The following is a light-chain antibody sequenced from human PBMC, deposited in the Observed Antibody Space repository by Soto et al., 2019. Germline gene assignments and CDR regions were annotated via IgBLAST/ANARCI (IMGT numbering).Light chain of an antibody. CDR2: GGS. V-gene: IGKV3-15*01. CDR3: QQYNDWPTIT. J-gene: IGKJ5*01. CDR1: ESVRSA. Sequence: EIVMTQSPATLSVPPGDRATLSCRASESVRSAVAWYQQKPGQASRLLIYGGSIRAADIPARFRGSGSGTEFTLTISTLQSEDFAIYYCQQYNDWPTITFGQGTRLEIK.